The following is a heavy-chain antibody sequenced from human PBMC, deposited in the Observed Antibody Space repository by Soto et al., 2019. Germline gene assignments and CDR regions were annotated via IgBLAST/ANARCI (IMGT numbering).Heavy chain of an antibody. Sequence: GASVKVSCKTSGYSFTNYGITWVRQAPGQGLEWMGWISPSNGDTKYAQNLQGRFTMTTDTSTTTAYMELRSLTSDDTAMYYCARCASDICTEAWAQGTLVTVSS. CDR2: ISPSNGDT. CDR1: GYSFTNYG. V-gene: IGHV1-18*01. CDR3: ARCASDICTEA. J-gene: IGHJ4*02. D-gene: IGHD3-9*01.